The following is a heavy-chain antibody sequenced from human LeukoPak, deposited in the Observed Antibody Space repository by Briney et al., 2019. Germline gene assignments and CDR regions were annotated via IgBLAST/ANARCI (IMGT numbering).Heavy chain of an antibody. CDR1: GYTFTSYA. D-gene: IGHD3-10*01. CDR2: INTNTGNP. CDR3: ARKYGYYGSGSYYNVLEAYYMDV. Sequence: GASVKVSCKASGYTFTSYAMNWVRQAPGQGLEWMGWINTNTGNPTYAQGFTGRFVFSLDTSVSTAYLQISSLKAEDTAVYYCARKYGYYGSGSYYNVLEAYYMDVWGKGTTVTVSS. V-gene: IGHV7-4-1*02. J-gene: IGHJ6*03.